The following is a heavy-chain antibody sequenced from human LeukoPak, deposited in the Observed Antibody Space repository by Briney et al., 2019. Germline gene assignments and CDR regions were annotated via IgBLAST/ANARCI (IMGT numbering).Heavy chain of an antibody. J-gene: IGHJ3*01. D-gene: IGHD6-6*01. CDR2: INPNSGDT. V-gene: IGHV1-2*02. CDR3: ARLYSSSRAFDF. Sequence: GASVKVSCKASGYTFTGYYIHWVRQAPGQGLEWMGWINPNSGDTNYAQKFEGRVTMARDTSISTAYMELSRLRSDDTAVYYCARLYSSSRAFDFWGQGTMVTVSS. CDR1: GYTFTGYY.